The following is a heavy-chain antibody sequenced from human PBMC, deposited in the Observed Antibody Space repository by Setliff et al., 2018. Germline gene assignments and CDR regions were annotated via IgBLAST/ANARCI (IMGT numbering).Heavy chain of an antibody. CDR1: GHSIDSDSY. D-gene: IGHD3-10*01. J-gene: IGHJ4*02. V-gene: IGHV4-38-2*01. CDR3: ARQSGSGSSPYFDF. Sequence: SETLSLTCAVSGHSIDSDSYWGWIRQSPGKGLEWIGSLYRTANTYYNPAVRSRVTFSPDTSKNQFSLKLTSVTAADTAVYYCARQSGSGSSPYFDFWGQGTLVTVSS. CDR2: LYRTANT.